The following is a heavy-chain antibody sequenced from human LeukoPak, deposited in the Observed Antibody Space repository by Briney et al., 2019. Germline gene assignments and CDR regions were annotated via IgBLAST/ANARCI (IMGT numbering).Heavy chain of an antibody. Sequence: GGSLRLSCAASGFTFSSYSMNWVRQAPGKGLEWVSSISSSSSYIYYADSVKGQFTISRDNAKNSLYLQMNSLRAEDTAVYYCARDRVIAVAGTEYYYYGMDVWGQGTTVTVSS. D-gene: IGHD6-19*01. J-gene: IGHJ6*02. CDR2: ISSSSSYI. CDR3: ARDRVIAVAGTEYYYYGMDV. CDR1: GFTFSSYS. V-gene: IGHV3-21*01.